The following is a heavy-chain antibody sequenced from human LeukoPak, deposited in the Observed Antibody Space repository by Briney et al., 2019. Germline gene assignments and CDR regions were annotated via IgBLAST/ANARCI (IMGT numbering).Heavy chain of an antibody. CDR1: GGSISSSSYY. CDR3: ARQGRSLVGYYGMDV. Sequence: SETLSLTCTVSGGSISSSSYYWGWIRQPPGKGLEWIGSIYYSGSTYYNPSLKSRVTISVDTSKNQFSLKLSSVTAADTAVYYCARQGRSLVGYYGMDVWGQGTTVTVSS. V-gene: IGHV4-39*01. J-gene: IGHJ6*02. CDR2: IYYSGST. D-gene: IGHD2-15*01.